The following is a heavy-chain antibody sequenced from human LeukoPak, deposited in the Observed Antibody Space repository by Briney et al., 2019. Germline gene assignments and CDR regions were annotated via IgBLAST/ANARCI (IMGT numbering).Heavy chain of an antibody. J-gene: IGHJ4*02. V-gene: IGHV3-53*01. Sequence: GGSLRLSCAVSGFSVSSIYMNWVRQAPGKGLEWVSVIYSDGTTYYADSVKGRFTISRDGSKNTLYLHMNSLRAEDTAVYYCARAPNWRFDHWGQGTLVTVSS. CDR3: ARAPNWRFDH. CDR1: GFSVSSIY. CDR2: IYSDGTT. D-gene: IGHD1-1*01.